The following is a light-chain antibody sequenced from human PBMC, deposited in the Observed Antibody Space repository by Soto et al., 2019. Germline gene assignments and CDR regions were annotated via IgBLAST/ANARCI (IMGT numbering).Light chain of an antibody. J-gene: IGKJ4*01. CDR1: QSVSSSY. V-gene: IGKV3-20*01. Sequence: PGERATLSCRASQSVSSSYLACYQQKPGQAPRLLIYGASSRATGIPDRFSGSGSGTDFTLTISRLEPEDFAVYYCQQYGTSPLTFGGGTKVDIK. CDR3: QQYGTSPLT. CDR2: GAS.